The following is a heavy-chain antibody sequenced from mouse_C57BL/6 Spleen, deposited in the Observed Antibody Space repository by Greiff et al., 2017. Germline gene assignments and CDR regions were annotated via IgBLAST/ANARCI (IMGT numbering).Heavy chain of an antibody. V-gene: IGHV5-9-1*02. CDR1: GFTFSSYA. CDR2: ISSGGDYI. CDR3: TSLNWDFDY. J-gene: IGHJ2*01. D-gene: IGHD4-1*01. Sequence: EVKLVESGEGLVKPGGSLKLSCAASGFTFSSYAMSWVRQTPEKRLEWVAYISSGGDYIYYADTVKGRFTISRDNARNTLYLQMSSLKSEDTAMNYCTSLNWDFDYWGQGTTLTVSS.